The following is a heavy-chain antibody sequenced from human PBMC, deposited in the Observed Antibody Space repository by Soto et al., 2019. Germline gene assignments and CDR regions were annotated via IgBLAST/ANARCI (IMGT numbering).Heavy chain of an antibody. D-gene: IGHD5-18*01. J-gene: IGHJ6*02. Sequence: SETLSLTCAVYGGSFSGYYWSWIRQPPGKGLEWIGEINHSGSTSYNPSLKSRVTISVDTSKNQFSLKLSSVTAADTAVYYCGYSYGDYYYYGMDVWGQGTTVTVS. CDR3: GYSYGDYYYYGMDV. V-gene: IGHV4-34*01. CDR2: INHSGST. CDR1: GGSFSGYY.